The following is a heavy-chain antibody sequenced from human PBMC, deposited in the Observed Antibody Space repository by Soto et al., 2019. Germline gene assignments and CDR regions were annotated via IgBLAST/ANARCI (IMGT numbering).Heavy chain of an antibody. D-gene: IGHD2-2*01. V-gene: IGHV3-23*01. CDR3: AKHAEYQLVGWFDP. CDR1: GFSFSTYA. Sequence: EVQLLESGGGLVQPGGSLRLSCAVSGFSFSTYAMSWVRQAPGKGLEWVSGISAGGGNTYYADSVRGRFTISRDNSKDTLYLQITSLRAEDTAFYYCAKHAEYQLVGWFDPWGQGTLVTVSS. CDR2: ISAGGGNT. J-gene: IGHJ5*02.